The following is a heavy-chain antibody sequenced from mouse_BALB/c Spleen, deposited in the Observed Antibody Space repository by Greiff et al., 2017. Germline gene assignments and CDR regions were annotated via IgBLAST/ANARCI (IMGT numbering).Heavy chain of an antibody. V-gene: IGHV1-69*02. D-gene: IGHD2-1*01. CDR2: IDPSDSYT. CDR1: GYTFTSYW. Sequence: QVQLQQPGAELVKPGASVKLSCKASGYTFTSYWMHWVKQRPGQGLEWIGEIDPSDSYTNYNQKFKGKATLTVDKSSSTAYMQLSSLTSEDSAVYYCARWNGNYGTGFAYWGQGTLVTVSA. CDR3: ARWNGNYGTGFAY. J-gene: IGHJ3*01.